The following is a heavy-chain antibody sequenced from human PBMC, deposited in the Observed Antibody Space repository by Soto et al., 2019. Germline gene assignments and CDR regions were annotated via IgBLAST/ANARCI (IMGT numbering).Heavy chain of an antibody. D-gene: IGHD4-17*01. V-gene: IGHV4-39*01. CDR3: ARRPDFRDHGWFDP. CDR1: GGSIISTFYY. Sequence: LSLTCTVSGGSIISTFYYWGWLRQPPGRGLEWIANIHYSGETHYSPSLKSRVAISVDTSKSQFSLTLDSVTAADTAVYYCARRPDFRDHGWFDPWGQGILVTVSS. J-gene: IGHJ5*02. CDR2: IHYSGET.